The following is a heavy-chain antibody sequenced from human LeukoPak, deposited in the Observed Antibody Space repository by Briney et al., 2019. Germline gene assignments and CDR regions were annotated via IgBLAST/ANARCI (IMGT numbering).Heavy chain of an antibody. Sequence: SETLSLTCAVSGGSIGSGGYSWSWIRQPPGKGLEWIGYIYYSGSTYYNPSLKSRVTISVDTSKNQFSLKLSSVTAADTAVYYCARASSGYPNPTPFDYWGQGTLVTVSS. CDR1: GGSIGSGGYS. D-gene: IGHD3-22*01. V-gene: IGHV4-30-4*07. CDR2: IYYSGST. CDR3: ARASSGYPNPTPFDY. J-gene: IGHJ4*02.